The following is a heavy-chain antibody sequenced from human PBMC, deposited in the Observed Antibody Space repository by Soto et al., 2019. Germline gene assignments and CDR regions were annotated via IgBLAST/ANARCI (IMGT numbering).Heavy chain of an antibody. D-gene: IGHD3-22*01. CDR3: AREHDKDGLDV. CDR2: INPSGGST. Sequence: GASVKVSCKASGSTFTSYGISWVRQAPGQGLEWMGIINPSGGSTSYAQKFQGRVTMTRDTSTSTVYMELSSLRSEDTAVYYCAREHDKDGLDVWGQGTTVTVSS. J-gene: IGHJ6*02. V-gene: IGHV1-46*01. CDR1: GSTFTSYG.